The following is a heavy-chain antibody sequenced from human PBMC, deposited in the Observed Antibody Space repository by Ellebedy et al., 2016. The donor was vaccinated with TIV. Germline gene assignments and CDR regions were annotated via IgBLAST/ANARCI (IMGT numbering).Heavy chain of an antibody. Sequence: AASVQVSCKASGYTFTSYDINWVRQATGQGLEWMGWMNPNSGNTGYAQKFQGRVTMTRNTSISTAYMELSSLRSEDTAVYYCARGYYYDSSGYPTASLEYYFDYWGQGTLVTVSS. J-gene: IGHJ4*02. CDR3: ARGYYYDSSGYPTASLEYYFDY. CDR1: GYTFTSYD. CDR2: MNPNSGNT. D-gene: IGHD3-22*01. V-gene: IGHV1-8*01.